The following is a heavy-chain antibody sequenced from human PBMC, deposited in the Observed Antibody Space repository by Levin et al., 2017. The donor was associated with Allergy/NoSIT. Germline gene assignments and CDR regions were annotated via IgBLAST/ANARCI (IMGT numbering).Heavy chain of an antibody. CDR2: INTANGNT. CDR1: GYTFTSHG. CDR3: ARDDSTTWYGGIDS. J-gene: IGHJ4*02. D-gene: IGHD6-13*01. V-gene: IGHV1-3*04. Sequence: ASVKVSCKASGYTFTSHGIHWVRQTPGQRLEWMGWINTANGNTQYSQKFQGRVTIGRDTFASTAYMELNYLTSEDTAVYYCARDDSTTWYGGIDSWGQGTLVTVSS.